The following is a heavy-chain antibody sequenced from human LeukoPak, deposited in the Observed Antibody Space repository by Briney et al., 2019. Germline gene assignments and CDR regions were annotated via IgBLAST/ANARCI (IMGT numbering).Heavy chain of an antibody. D-gene: IGHD3-22*01. CDR1: GGSISSYY. CDR3: ASLFDYYDSSVGDYFDY. V-gene: IGHV4-4*07. CDR2: IYTSGST. J-gene: IGHJ4*02. Sequence: KPSETLSLTCTVSGGSISSYYWSWIRQPAGKGLEWIGRIYTSGSTNYNPSLKSRVTVSVDTSKNQFSLKLSSVTAADTAVYYCASLFDYYDSSVGDYFDYWGQGTLVTVSS.